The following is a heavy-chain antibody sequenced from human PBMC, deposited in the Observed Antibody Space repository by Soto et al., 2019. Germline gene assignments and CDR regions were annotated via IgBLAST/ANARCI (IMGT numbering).Heavy chain of an antibody. J-gene: IGHJ3*02. CDR3: ARDSSGYGDAFDI. V-gene: IGHV4-31*03. D-gene: IGHD3-22*01. CDR1: GGSISSGGYY. Sequence: QVQLLESGPGLVKPSQTLSLTCTVSGGSISSGGYYWSWIRQHPGKGLEWIGYIYYSGSTYYNPSLKSRVTISVDTSKNQFSLKLSSVTAADTAVYYCARDSSGYGDAFDIWGQGTMVTVSS. CDR2: IYYSGST.